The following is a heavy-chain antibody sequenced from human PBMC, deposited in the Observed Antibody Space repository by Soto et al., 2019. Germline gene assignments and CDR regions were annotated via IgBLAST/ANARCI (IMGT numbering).Heavy chain of an antibody. Sequence: PSETLSLTCTVSGGSISSYYWSWIRQPPGKGLEWIGYIYYSGSTNYNPSLKSRVTISVDTSKNQFSLKLSSVTVADTAVYYCARHVVPAANYFAYWGQGTLVTRLL. J-gene: IGHJ4*02. CDR2: IYYSGST. CDR1: GGSISSYY. V-gene: IGHV4-59*08. CDR3: ARHVVPAANYFAY. D-gene: IGHD2-2*01.